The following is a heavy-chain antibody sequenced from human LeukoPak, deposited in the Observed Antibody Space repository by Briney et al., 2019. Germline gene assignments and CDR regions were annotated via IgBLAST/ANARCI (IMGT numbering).Heavy chain of an antibody. J-gene: IGHJ6*02. V-gene: IGHV4-30-2*01. D-gene: IGHD6-13*01. Sequence: SETLSLTCTVSGGSISSDGYYWNWIRQPPGKGLEWIGYIYHSGSTYYNPSLKSRVTISVDTSKNQFSLKLSSVTAADTAVYYCARDALAAAGPSDGMDVWGQGTTVTVSS. CDR2: IYHSGST. CDR1: GGSISSDGYY. CDR3: ARDALAAAGPSDGMDV.